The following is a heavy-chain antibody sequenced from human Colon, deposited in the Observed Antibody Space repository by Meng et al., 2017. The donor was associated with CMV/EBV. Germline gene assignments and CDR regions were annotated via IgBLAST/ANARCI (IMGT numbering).Heavy chain of an antibody. Sequence: QVHLMQSGAEMREPGAALMVSCKASGYTFTGYLIHWVRQAPGQGLEWMGWINPYSGDTIYAQKFEVGVTMTRDASITTAYLELSSLKSDDTAVYYCGTFGGDFDYWGQGTLVTVSS. CDR2: INPYSGDT. D-gene: IGHD3-3*01. CDR1: GYTFTGYL. CDR3: GTFGGDFDY. J-gene: IGHJ4*02. V-gene: IGHV1-2*02.